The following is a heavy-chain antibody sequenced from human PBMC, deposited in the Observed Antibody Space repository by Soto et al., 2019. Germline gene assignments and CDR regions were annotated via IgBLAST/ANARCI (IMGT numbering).Heavy chain of an antibody. J-gene: IGHJ4*02. CDR3: ARDQPGPTSY. V-gene: IGHV3-7*01. Sequence: PGGSLRLSCGGSGFTFSSYWMSWVCQAPGKGLEWVAIIKEDGSEKYYVDSVKGRFTISRDNAKNSLYLQMNSLRAEDTAVYYCARDQPGPTSYWGQGTLVTVSS. CDR1: GFTFSSYW. CDR2: IKEDGSEK.